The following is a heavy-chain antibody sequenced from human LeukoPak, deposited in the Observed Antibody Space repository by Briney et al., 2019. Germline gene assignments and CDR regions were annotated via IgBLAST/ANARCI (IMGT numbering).Heavy chain of an antibody. Sequence: SETLSLTCSVSGGSINNYYWSWIRQPPGKALEWIAYIYYSGSTNYNPSLKSRVTISVDTSKNQFSLMLSSVTAADTAVYYCARHNARLRGWIGEVDFWGQGALVTVSS. D-gene: IGHD3-10*01. CDR2: IYYSGST. CDR1: GGSINNYY. J-gene: IGHJ4*02. CDR3: ARHNARLRGWIGEVDF. V-gene: IGHV4-59*08.